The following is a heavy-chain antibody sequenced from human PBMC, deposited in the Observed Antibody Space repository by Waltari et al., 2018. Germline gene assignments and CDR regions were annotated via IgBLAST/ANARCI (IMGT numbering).Heavy chain of an antibody. CDR3: ALDYGGNSGYFDY. D-gene: IGHD4-17*01. Sequence: QVQLQESGPGLVKPSETLSLTCTVSGGSISSYYWSWIRQPPGKGLEWIGYIYYSGSTNYTPSLKSRVTISVDTSKNQFSLKLSSVTAADTAVYYCALDYGGNSGYFDYWGQGTLVTVSS. J-gene: IGHJ4*02. V-gene: IGHV4-59*01. CDR2: IYYSGST. CDR1: GGSISSYY.